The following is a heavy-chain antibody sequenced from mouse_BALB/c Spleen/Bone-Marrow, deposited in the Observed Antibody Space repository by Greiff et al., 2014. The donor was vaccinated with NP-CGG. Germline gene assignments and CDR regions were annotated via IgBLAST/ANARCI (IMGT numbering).Heavy chain of an antibody. V-gene: IGHV2-9*02. CDR1: GFSLTSYG. J-gene: IGHJ3*01. CDR2: IWAGGST. Sequence: VQLVESGPGLVAPSQSLSITCTVSGFSLTSYGVHWVRQRPGKGLEWLGVIWAGGSTNYNSALMSRLRISKDNSKSQVFLKMNSLQSDDPAMYYCASPNAWFAYWGQGTLVTVSA. CDR3: ASPNAWFAY.